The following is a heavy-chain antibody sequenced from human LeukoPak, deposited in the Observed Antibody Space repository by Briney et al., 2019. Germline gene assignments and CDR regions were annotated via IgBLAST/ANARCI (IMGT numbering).Heavy chain of an antibody. CDR1: GYTFTSYG. V-gene: IGHV1-18*01. CDR2: ISAYNGNT. D-gene: IGHD3-3*01. CDR3: ARDKLRFLEWLPMVRDHRVGYFDY. J-gene: IGHJ4*02. Sequence: GASVKVSCKASGYTFTSYGISWVRQAPGRGLEWMGWISAYNGNTNYAQKLQGRVTMTTDTSTSTAYMELRSLRSDDTAVYYCARDKLRFLEWLPMVRDHRVGYFDYWGQGTLVTVSS.